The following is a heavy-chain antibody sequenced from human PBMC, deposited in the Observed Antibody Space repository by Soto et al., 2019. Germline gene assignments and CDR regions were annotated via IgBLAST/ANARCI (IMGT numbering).Heavy chain of an antibody. Sequence: PGGSLRLSCGASGFTFSSYWMHCVRQAPGKGLMWVSRINSDGSSTDYADSVKGRFTISRDNAKDTLFLQMNSLRAEDTAVYYCARNQYMTTVSSFGNWGQGTLVTVSS. D-gene: IGHD4-4*01. CDR1: GFTFSSYW. V-gene: IGHV3-74*01. CDR3: ARNQYMTTVSSFGN. CDR2: INSDGSST. J-gene: IGHJ4*02.